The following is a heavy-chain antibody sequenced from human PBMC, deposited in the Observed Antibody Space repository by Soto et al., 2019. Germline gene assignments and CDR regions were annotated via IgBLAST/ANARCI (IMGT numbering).Heavy chain of an antibody. J-gene: IGHJ5*02. CDR3: ARHLIGYDTNNWFDP. V-gene: IGHV4-39*01. CDR1: GGSISSSSYY. Sequence: SETLSLTCTVSGGSISSSSYYWAWIRQPPGKGLEWIGSIYYSGSTYYNPSLKSRVTISVDTSKNQFSLKLSSVTAADTAVYYCARHLIGYDTNNWFDPWGQGALVNVSS. D-gene: IGHD5-12*01. CDR2: IYYSGST.